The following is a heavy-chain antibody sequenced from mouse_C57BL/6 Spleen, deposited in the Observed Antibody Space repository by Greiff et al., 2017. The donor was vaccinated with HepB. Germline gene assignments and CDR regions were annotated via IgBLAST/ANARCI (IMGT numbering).Heavy chain of an antibody. V-gene: IGHV5-9*01. Sequence: EVHLVESGGGLVKPGGSLKLSCAASGFTFSSYTMSWVRQTPEKRLEWVATISGGGGNTYYPDSVKGRFTISRDNAKNTLYLQMSSLRSEDTALYYCASYYYYFDYWGQGTTLTVSS. J-gene: IGHJ2*01. D-gene: IGHD1-1*01. CDR1: GFTFSSYT. CDR2: ISGGGGNT. CDR3: ASYYYYFDY.